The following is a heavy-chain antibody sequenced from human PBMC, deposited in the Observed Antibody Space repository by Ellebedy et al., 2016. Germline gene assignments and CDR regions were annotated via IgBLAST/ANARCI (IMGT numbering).Heavy chain of an antibody. CDR3: AKDRDRWSNFDY. Sequence: GGSLRLSXAASGFTFDDYAMHWVRQAPGKGLEWVSSISWNSGNIGYGDSVKGRFTISRDNAKNSLYLQMNSLSAEDTAFYYCAKDRDRWSNFDYWGQGILVTVSS. CDR2: ISWNSGNI. CDR1: GFTFDDYA. D-gene: IGHD4-23*01. J-gene: IGHJ4*02. V-gene: IGHV3-9*01.